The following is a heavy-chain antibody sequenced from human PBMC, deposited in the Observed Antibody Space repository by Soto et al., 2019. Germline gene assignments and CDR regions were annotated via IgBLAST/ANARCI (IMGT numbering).Heavy chain of an antibody. CDR1: GFTFSSYT. CDR2: ISTNSNYV. J-gene: IGHJ4*02. Sequence: EVLLVESGGGLVKPGGSLRLSCGASGFTFSSYTMNWVRQAPGKGLEWVSSISTNSNYVNYADSVKGRFTISRDNAKNSLYLQMISLRAEDTAVFYCARDDPSGPVDYWGQGTLVTVSS. V-gene: IGHV3-21*01. CDR3: ARDDPSGPVDY.